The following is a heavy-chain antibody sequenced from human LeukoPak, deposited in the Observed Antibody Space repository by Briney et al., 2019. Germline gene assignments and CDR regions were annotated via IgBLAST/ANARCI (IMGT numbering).Heavy chain of an antibody. V-gene: IGHV1-2*02. J-gene: IGHJ4*02. CDR1: GYTFTGYY. D-gene: IGHD4-23*01. CDR2: INPNSGGT. CDR3: ARVGGTVVTTIGYFDY. Sequence: ASVKVSCKASGYTFTGYYMHWVRQAPGQGLEWMGWINPNSGGTNYAQKFQGRVTMTRDTSISTAYMELSRLRSDDTAVYYCARVGGTVVTTIGYFDYWGQGTLVTVS.